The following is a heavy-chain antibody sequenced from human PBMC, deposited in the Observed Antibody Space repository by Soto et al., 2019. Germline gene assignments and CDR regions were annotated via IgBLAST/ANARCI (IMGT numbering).Heavy chain of an antibody. J-gene: IGHJ5*02. Sequence: GGSLRLSCAASGFTFSSYDMHWVRQATGKGLEWVSAIGTAGDTYYPGSVKGRFTISRENAKNSLYLQMNSLRAGDTAVYYCARSINQAWFDPWGQGTLVTVSS. CDR3: ARSINQAWFDP. CDR2: IGTAGDT. CDR1: GFTFSSYD. V-gene: IGHV3-13*01.